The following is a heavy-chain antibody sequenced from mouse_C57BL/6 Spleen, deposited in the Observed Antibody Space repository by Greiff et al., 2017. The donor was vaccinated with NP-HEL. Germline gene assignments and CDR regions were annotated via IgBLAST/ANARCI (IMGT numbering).Heavy chain of an antibody. Sequence: VQLQQSGAELARPGASVKLSCKASGYTFTSYGISWVKQRTGQGLEWIGEIYPRSGNTYYNEKFKGKATLTADKSSSTAYMELRSLTSEDSAVYFCARKEGSNWYFDVWGTGTTVTVSS. J-gene: IGHJ1*03. CDR3: ARKEGSNWYFDV. CDR2: IYPRSGNT. D-gene: IGHD1-1*02. V-gene: IGHV1-81*01. CDR1: GYTFTSYG.